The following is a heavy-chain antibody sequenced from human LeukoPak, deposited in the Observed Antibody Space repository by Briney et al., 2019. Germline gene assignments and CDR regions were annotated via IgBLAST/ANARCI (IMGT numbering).Heavy chain of an antibody. CDR1: GFTFSSFG. V-gene: IGHV3-30*18. CDR3: AKGRDIVVVPAASSFDY. J-gene: IGHJ4*02. Sequence: PGRSLRLSCAASGFTFSSFGMHWVRQAPGKGLEWVAVISYDGSSKYYADSVKGRFTISRDNSKNTLYLQMNSLRAEDTAVYYCAKGRDIVVVPAASSFDYWGQGTLVTVSS. CDR2: ISYDGSSK. D-gene: IGHD2-2*01.